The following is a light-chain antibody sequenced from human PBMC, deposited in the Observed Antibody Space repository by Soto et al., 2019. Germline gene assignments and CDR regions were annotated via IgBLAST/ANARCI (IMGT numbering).Light chain of an antibody. Sequence: DIQMTQSPSSLSASVGDRVTITCRASQGISTYLAWYQQKPGKVPKLLIYAASTLQSGVPSRFSGSGSGTDFTLTISSLQPEDVATYYCQQYNSAPNTFGQWTKLEIK. CDR1: QGISTY. CDR3: QQYNSAPNT. J-gene: IGKJ2*01. CDR2: AAS. V-gene: IGKV1-27*01.